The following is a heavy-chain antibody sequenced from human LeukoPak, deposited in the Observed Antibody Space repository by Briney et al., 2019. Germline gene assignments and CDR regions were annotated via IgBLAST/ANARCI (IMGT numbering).Heavy chain of an antibody. J-gene: IGHJ4*02. CDR3: ARDRINGPFDY. D-gene: IGHD3-16*01. Sequence: SHTLSLTCTVSGGSISSGGYYWSWIRQHPAKGLEWIGYIYYSGSTYYTPSLKSRVIISVDMSKNQFSLKLSSVTAADTAVYYCARDRINGPFDYWGQGTLVTVSS. CDR2: IYYSGST. CDR1: GGSISSGGYY. V-gene: IGHV4-31*03.